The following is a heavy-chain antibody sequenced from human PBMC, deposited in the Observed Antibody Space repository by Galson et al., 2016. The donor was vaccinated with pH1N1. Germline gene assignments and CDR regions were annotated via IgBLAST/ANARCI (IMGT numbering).Heavy chain of an antibody. V-gene: IGHV5-51*01. CDR1: GYSSTSYW. J-gene: IGHJ1*01. Sequence: QSGAEVTKPGESLKISCKGSGYSSTSYWIGWVRQMPGKGLEWMGIIYPGDSDTRYSPSFQGQVSISADKSISTAYLQWSSLKASDTAMCYCGRLAAAGHSEYFQQWGQGTLVTVSS. D-gene: IGHD6-13*01. CDR3: GRLAAAGHSEYFQQ. CDR2: IYPGDSDT.